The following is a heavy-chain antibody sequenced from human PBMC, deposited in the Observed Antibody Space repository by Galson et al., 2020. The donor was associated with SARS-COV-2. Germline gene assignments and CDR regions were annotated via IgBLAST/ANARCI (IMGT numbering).Heavy chain of an antibody. V-gene: IGHV1-18*01. Sequence: ASVKVSCKASGYTFSSYGITWVRQAPGQGLQWVGWISGYSGDTKYAHKFEGRVTLTTDTSTSTAYMDLRSLRSDDTAVYYCARGHGSSWYPDAFDIWGQGTMVTVSS. D-gene: IGHD6-13*01. CDR2: ISGYSGDT. CDR3: ARGHGSSWYPDAFDI. J-gene: IGHJ3*02. CDR1: GYTFSSYG.